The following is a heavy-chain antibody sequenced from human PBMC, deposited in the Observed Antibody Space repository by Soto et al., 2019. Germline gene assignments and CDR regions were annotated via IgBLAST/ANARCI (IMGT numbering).Heavy chain of an antibody. CDR3: AKDLTIVVVVAATLDAFDI. CDR2: ISGSGDST. V-gene: IGHV3-23*01. Sequence: EVQLLESGGGLVQPGGSLRLSCAASGFTFSSYAMSWVRQAPGKGLEWVSAISGSGDSTYYADSVKGRFTISRDNSKNTLYLQMNSLRAEDTAVYYCAKDLTIVVVVAATLDAFDIWGQGTMVTVSS. CDR1: GFTFSSYA. J-gene: IGHJ3*02. D-gene: IGHD2-15*01.